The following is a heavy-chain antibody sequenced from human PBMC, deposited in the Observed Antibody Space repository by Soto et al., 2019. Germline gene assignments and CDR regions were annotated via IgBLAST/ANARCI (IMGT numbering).Heavy chain of an antibody. CDR1: GFTFSDYA. V-gene: IGHV3-23*01. CDR3: ANVPIWCSSTSCYTEGFDY. Sequence: HLGGSLRLSCTASGFTFSDYAMSWVRQPPGKGLEWVSVISAGGSTYYADSVKGRFTVSRANSKDTLYLQMNSLRAEDTAVYYCANVPIWCSSTSCYTEGFDYWGQGTLVTVSS. J-gene: IGHJ4*02. CDR2: ISAGGST. D-gene: IGHD2-2*02.